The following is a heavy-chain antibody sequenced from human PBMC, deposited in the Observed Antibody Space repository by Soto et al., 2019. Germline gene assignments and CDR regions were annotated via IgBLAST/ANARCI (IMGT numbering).Heavy chain of an antibody. CDR1: GGSFSSGFYY. V-gene: IGHV4-30-4*08. D-gene: IGHD3-16*01. CDR2: SDSSGSA. Sequence: SETLSLTCTLSGGSFSSGFYYWTWIRQSPAKGLECIGYSDSSGSAYYNLSLHSRGTTSVDTSTHQFSLKLNSVTALDTTVHYCARDRHGRAGLCLYYFETWRRGILVDVW. CDR3: ARDRHGRAGLCLYYFETWRRGILVDV. J-gene: IGHJ6*01.